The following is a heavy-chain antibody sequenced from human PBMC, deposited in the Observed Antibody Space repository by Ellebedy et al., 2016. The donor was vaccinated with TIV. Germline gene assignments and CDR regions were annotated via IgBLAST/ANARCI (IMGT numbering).Heavy chain of an antibody. V-gene: IGHV3-33*06. Sequence: PGGSLRLSCAASGFTFSSCGMPWVRQAPGKGLEWVAVIWYDGSNKYYADSVKGRFTISRDNSKNTLYLQLNSLRAGDTAVYYCAKPSWFGEWYFDYWGQGTLVTVSS. J-gene: IGHJ4*02. CDR1: GFTFSSCG. CDR3: AKPSWFGEWYFDY. D-gene: IGHD3-10*01. CDR2: IWYDGSNK.